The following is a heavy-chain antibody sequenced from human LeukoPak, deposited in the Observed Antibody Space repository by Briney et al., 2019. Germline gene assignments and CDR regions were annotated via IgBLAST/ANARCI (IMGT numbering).Heavy chain of an antibody. D-gene: IGHD3-10*01. CDR2: INHSGST. CDR3: ARTEMVRGVITTFDY. J-gene: IGHJ4*02. V-gene: IGHV4-34*01. CDR1: GGSFSGYY. Sequence: SETLSLTCAVYGGSFSGYYWSWIRQPPGKGLEWIGEINHSGSTNYNPSLKSRVTISVDTSKNQFSLKLSSVTAADTAVYYRARTEMVRGVITTFDYWGQGTLVTVSS.